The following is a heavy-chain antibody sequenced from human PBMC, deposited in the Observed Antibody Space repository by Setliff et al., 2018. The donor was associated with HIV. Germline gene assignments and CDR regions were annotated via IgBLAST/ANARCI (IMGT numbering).Heavy chain of an antibody. J-gene: IGHJ3*02. Sequence: SETLSLTCTVSGGSFTSRSYYWGWIRQPPGKGLEWIGSIFYSGITYYNPSLKSRVTISVDTSKNQFSLNLTSVTAADTAVYYCARSKTFYDFWGGYYTHGAFKIWGLGTTVTVS. CDR3: ARSKTFYDFWGGYYTHGAFKI. V-gene: IGHV4-39*01. D-gene: IGHD3-3*01. CDR2: IFYSGIT. CDR1: GGSFTSRSYY.